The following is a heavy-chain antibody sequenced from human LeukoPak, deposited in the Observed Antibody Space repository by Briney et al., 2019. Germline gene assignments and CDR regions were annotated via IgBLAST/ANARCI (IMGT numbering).Heavy chain of an antibody. CDR3: ARDSGRSATYFNY. CDR1: GFTFSNFA. J-gene: IGHJ4*02. V-gene: IGHV3-30*04. D-gene: IGHD3-10*01. Sequence: PGRFLRLSCAASGFTFSNFAMHWVRQAPGKGLEWVAGISYDAGKTYYADSVRGRFTISRDTSKNTLYLQMNGLRAGDTAVYYCARDSGRSATYFNYWGQGTLVTVSS. CDR2: ISYDAGKT.